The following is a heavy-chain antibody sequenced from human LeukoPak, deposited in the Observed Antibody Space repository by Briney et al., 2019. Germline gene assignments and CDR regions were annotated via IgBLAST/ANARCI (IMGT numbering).Heavy chain of an antibody. CDR1: GFTFSSYA. V-gene: IGHV3-23*01. CDR2: ITGSGGIT. J-gene: IGHJ3*02. Sequence: GGSLRLSCAASGFTFSSYAVSWVRQAPGKGLEWVSTITGSGGITYYADSVKGRFTISRDNSKSTLFLQMNSLRAEDTAVYYCAKGGVAGTFDIWGQGTMLTVSS. D-gene: IGHD6-19*01. CDR3: AKGGVAGTFDI.